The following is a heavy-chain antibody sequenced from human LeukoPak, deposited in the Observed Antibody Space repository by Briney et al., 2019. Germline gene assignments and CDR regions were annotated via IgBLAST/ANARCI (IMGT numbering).Heavy chain of an antibody. CDR1: GFTFSSYD. Sequence: GGSLRLSCAASGFTFSSYDMTWVRQAPGRGVEWVSSIRPSGDNTYYGDSVKGRFTISRDNSKNTVYLQMNNMRVDDTAVYYCARVAGWHWFDPWGQGTLVTVCS. CDR2: IRPSGDNT. CDR3: ARVAGWHWFDP. V-gene: IGHV3-23*01. D-gene: IGHD6-19*01. J-gene: IGHJ5*02.